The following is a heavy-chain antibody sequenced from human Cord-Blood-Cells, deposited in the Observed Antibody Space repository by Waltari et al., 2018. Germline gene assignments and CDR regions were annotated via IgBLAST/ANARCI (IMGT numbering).Heavy chain of an antibody. J-gene: IGHJ3*02. Sequence: QVQLVESGGGVVQPGRCFILSCAASGFTFSPYGMHWVRQAPGKGLEWVAVISYDGSNKYYADSVKGRFTISRDNSKNTLYLQMNSLRAEDTAVYYCAKSGEDAFDIWGQGTMVTVSS. CDR2: ISYDGSNK. CDR3: AKSGEDAFDI. V-gene: IGHV3-30*18. D-gene: IGHD3-10*01. CDR1: GFTFSPYG.